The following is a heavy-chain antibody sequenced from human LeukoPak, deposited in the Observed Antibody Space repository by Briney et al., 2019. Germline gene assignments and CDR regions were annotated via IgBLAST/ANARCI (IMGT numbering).Heavy chain of an antibody. CDR2: ISGSGGGT. CDR3: ARPGLGERSKFDY. Sequence: GGSLRLSCAASGFTFNVYSMNWVRQAPGKGLEWVSAISGSGGGTYYADSVKGRFTISRDNSKNTLYLQMNSLRAEDTAVYYCARPGLGERSKFDYWGQGTLVTVSS. D-gene: IGHD1-1*01. J-gene: IGHJ4*02. CDR1: GFTFNVYS. V-gene: IGHV3-23*01.